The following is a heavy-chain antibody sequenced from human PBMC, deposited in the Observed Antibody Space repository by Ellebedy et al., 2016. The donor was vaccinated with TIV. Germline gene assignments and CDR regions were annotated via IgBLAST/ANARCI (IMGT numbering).Heavy chain of an antibody. CDR3: ARDAMMWIFDS. J-gene: IGHJ4*02. CDR1: GFTVSSNY. D-gene: IGHD2-2*01. V-gene: IGHV3-69-1*01. Sequence: GESLKISCAASGFTVSSNYMSWVRQAPGKGLEWVSYISNSDTIYYADSVRGRFTISRDKAKKSVYLQMNSLRVEDTAVYYCARDAMMWIFDSWGQGTLVTVSS. CDR2: ISNSDTI.